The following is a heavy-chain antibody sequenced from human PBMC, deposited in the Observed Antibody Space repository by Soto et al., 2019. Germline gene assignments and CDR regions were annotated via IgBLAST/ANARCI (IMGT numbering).Heavy chain of an antibody. Sequence: LTCAISGDSVSSNSAAWNWIRQSPSRGLEWLGRTYYRSKWYNDYAVSVKSRITINPDTSKNQFSLQLNSVTPEDTAVYYCVRASYSSGWLRGYYYYYGMDVWGQGTTVTVSS. J-gene: IGHJ6*02. CDR2: TYYRSKWYN. CDR1: GDSVSSNSAA. V-gene: IGHV6-1*01. D-gene: IGHD6-19*01. CDR3: VRASYSSGWLRGYYYYYGMDV.